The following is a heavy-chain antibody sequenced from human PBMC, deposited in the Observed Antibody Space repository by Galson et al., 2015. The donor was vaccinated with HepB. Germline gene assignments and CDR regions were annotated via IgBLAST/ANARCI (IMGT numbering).Heavy chain of an antibody. CDR1: GFTFSSYA. J-gene: IGHJ6*02. V-gene: IGHV3-30*04. Sequence: SLRLSCAASGFTFSSYAMNWVRQAPGKGLEWVAVISYDGSNKYYADSVKGRFTISRDNSKNTLYLQMNSLRAEDTAVYYCARSAPGDVCGQGTTVTVSS. CDR3: ARSAPGDV. CDR2: ISYDGSNK.